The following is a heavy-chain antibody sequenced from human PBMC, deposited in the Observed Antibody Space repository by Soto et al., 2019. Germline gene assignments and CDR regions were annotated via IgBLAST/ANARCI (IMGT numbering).Heavy chain of an antibody. CDR1: GFTFSSYW. CDR2: INSDGSST. V-gene: IGHV3-74*01. J-gene: IGHJ4*02. Sequence: EVQLVESGGGLVQPGESLRLSCAASGFTFSSYWMHWVRQAPGKGLVWVSRINSDGSSTSYAGSVKGRCTISRDNAKNALYLPTKSLRAEDTAVYYCVRTSLVVAAATREDYWGQGALVTVSS. CDR3: VRTSLVVAAATREDY. D-gene: IGHD2-15*01.